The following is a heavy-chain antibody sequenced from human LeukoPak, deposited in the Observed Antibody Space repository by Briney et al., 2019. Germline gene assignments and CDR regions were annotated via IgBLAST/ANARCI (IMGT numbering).Heavy chain of an antibody. V-gene: IGHV4-4*07. CDR2: IYTSGST. CDR1: GGSISSYY. Sequence: SETLSLTCTVSGGSISSYYWSWIRQPAGKGLEWIGRIYTSGSTNYNPSLKSRVTMSVDTSKNQFSLKLSSVTAADTAVYYCARVEVVVAATYAFDIWGQGTMVTVSS. CDR3: ARVEVVVAATYAFDI. D-gene: IGHD2-15*01. J-gene: IGHJ3*02.